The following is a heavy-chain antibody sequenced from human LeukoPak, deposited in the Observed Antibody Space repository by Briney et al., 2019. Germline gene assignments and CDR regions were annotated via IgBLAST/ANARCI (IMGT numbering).Heavy chain of an antibody. CDR2: FDPEDGET. CDR3: ATEYYYDRHNAFDI. CDR1: GYTLTELS. J-gene: IGHJ3*02. Sequence: ASVKVSCKFSGYTLTELSMHWVRQAPGKGLEWMGGFDPEDGETIYAQKFQGRVTMTEDTSTDTAYMELSSLRSEDTAVYYCATEYYYDRHNAFDIWGQGTMVTVSS. D-gene: IGHD3-22*01. V-gene: IGHV1-24*01.